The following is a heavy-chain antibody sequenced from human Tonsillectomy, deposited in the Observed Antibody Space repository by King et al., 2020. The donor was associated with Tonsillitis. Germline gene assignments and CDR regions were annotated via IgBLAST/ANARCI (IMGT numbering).Heavy chain of an antibody. J-gene: IGHJ3*02. V-gene: IGHV4-59*08. CDR3: ARHGLVVICTPPGDAFDI. CDR2: IYYSGST. D-gene: IGHD3-22*01. CDR1: GGSISSYY. Sequence: VQLQESGPGLVKPSETLSLTCTVSGGSISSYYWSWIRQPPGKGLEWIGFIYYSGSTNYNPSLKSRVTISVDTSKNQFSLNLSSVTAADTAVYYCARHGLVVICTPPGDAFDIWGQGTMVTVSS.